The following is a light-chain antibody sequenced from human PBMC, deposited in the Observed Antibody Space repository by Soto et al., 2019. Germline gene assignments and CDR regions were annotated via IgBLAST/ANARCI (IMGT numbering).Light chain of an antibody. CDR1: QSVSSY. V-gene: IGKV3-11*01. Sequence: EIVLTQSPATLSLSPGERATLACRASQSVSSYLAWYQQKPGQAPRLLIYDASNRATGIPARFSGSVSGTDFTLTISSLEPEDCAVYYCQQRSNRFTFGPGTKVDIK. CDR2: DAS. J-gene: IGKJ3*01. CDR3: QQRSNRFT.